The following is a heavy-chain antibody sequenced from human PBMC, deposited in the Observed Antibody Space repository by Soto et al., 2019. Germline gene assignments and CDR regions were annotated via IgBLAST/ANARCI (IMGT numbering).Heavy chain of an antibody. J-gene: IGHJ6*02. CDR3: ARDPYHVLMVNAPNLYGMDV. CDR2: ISTYNGNT. V-gene: IGHV1-18*01. Sequence: ASVKVSCKASGYTFTTYDISWVRQAPGQGLELMGRISTYNGNTNYPQSLQGRLTMTTDTSTTTAYMELRNLRSDDTAVYYCARDPYHVLMVNAPNLYGMDVWGQGTTVTVSS. D-gene: IGHD2-8*01. CDR1: GYTFTTYD.